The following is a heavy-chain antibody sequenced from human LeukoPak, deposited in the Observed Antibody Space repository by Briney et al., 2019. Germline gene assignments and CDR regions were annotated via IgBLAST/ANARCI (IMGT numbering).Heavy chain of an antibody. CDR3: AKDAELLVRTEYFQH. V-gene: IGHV3-30*18. Sequence: GGSLRLSCAASGFTFSSYGMHWVRQAPGKGLEWVAVISYDGSNKYYADSVKGRFTISRDNSKNTLYLQMNSLRAEDAAVYYCAKDAELLVRTEYFQHWGQGTLVTVSS. J-gene: IGHJ1*01. CDR1: GFTFSSYG. CDR2: ISYDGSNK. D-gene: IGHD3-10*01.